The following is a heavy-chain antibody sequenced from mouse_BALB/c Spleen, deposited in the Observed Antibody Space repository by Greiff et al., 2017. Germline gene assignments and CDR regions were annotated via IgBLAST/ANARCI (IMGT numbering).Heavy chain of an antibody. CDR3: TRESTTVVESPYYAMDY. J-gene: IGHJ4*01. CDR2: INPSNGGT. CDR1: GFNIKDYY. Sequence: QVQLKESGAELVRPGALVKLSCKASGFNIKDYYMYWVKQRPGQGLEWIGGINPSNGGTNFNEKFKSKATLTVDKSSSTAYMQLSSLTSEDSAVYYCTRESTTVVESPYYAMDYWGQGTSVTVSS. V-gene: IGHV1S81*02. D-gene: IGHD1-1*01.